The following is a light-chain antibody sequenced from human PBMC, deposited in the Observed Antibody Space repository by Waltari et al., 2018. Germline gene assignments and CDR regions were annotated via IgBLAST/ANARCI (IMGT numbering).Light chain of an antibody. CDR3: QQYIGYSYT. CDR2: KAS. J-gene: IGKJ2*01. Sequence: IQMTQSPSTLSASVGDRVSITCPASQSINNWLAWYQQKSGKAPKLLLYKASSLESGVPSRFSGSGYGTEFTLTISSLQPDDFATYYCQQYIGYSYTFGQGTKLEIK. V-gene: IGKV1-5*03. CDR1: QSINNW.